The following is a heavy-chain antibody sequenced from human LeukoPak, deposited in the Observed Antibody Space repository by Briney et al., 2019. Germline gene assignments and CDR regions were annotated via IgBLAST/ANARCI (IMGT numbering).Heavy chain of an antibody. CDR3: ARNWGHSDY. J-gene: IGHJ4*02. Sequence: GGSLRLSCSASGFTFSSYWMHWVRQAPGKGLVWVPHIKSDGSVTNYADFVRGRLTISRDNAKNTLYLQMNSLRAEDTAVYYCARNWGHSDYWGQGTLVTVSS. CDR2: IKSDGSVT. D-gene: IGHD3-16*01. CDR1: GFTFSSYW. V-gene: IGHV3-74*01.